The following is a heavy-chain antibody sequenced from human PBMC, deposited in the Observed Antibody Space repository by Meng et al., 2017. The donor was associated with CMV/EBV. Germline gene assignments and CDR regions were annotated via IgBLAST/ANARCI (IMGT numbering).Heavy chain of an antibody. CDR2: IYYSGST. D-gene: IGHD6-13*01. J-gene: IGHJ4*02. Sequence: GSLRLSCTVSGGSVSSGSYYWSWIRQPPGKGLEWIGYIYYSGSTNYNPSLKSRVTISVDTSKNQFSLKLSSVTAADTAVYYCARGGKYSSSWLPPSYWGQGTLVTSPQ. V-gene: IGHV4-61*01. CDR3: ARGGKYSSSWLPPSY. CDR1: GGSVSSGSYY.